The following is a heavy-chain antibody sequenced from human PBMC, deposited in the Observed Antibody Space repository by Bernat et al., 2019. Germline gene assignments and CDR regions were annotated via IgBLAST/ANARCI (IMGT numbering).Heavy chain of an antibody. CDR2: IYYSGST. Sequence: VQLLESGGGLVQPGGSLRLSCAASGFTFSSYAMSWVRRAPGKGLEWIGYIYYSGSTYYNPSLKSRVTISIDTSKNQFSLKLSSVTAADTAVYYCARDGGRLGLPNWGQGTLVTVSS. J-gene: IGHJ4*02. D-gene: IGHD3-16*01. CDR1: GFTFSSYA. V-gene: IGHV4-30-4*08. CDR3: ARDGGRLGLPN.